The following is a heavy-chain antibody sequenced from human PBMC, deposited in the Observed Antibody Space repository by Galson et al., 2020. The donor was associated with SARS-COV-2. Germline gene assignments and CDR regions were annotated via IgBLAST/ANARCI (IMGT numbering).Heavy chain of an antibody. D-gene: IGHD1-26*01. J-gene: IGHJ4*02. Sequence: ASVKVSCKTSGFTFTAYYLHWVRQAPGQGLEWMGRISPNGGGTVYAQKFQGRVTLTWDTSISTAYMEMSRLTSDDTAVYHCVRERGGSYKFDFWGQGTLVTVSS. CDR3: VRERGGSYKFDF. CDR2: ISPNGGGT. V-gene: IGHV1-2*06. CDR1: GFTFTAYY.